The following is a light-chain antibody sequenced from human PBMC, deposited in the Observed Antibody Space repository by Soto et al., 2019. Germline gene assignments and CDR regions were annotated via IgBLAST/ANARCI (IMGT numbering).Light chain of an antibody. Sequence: DIQMTQSPSSLSASVEDRVTITCRASQSISNYLNWYHQKPGKAPKLLIYDASTLQSGVPSRLTGSGSGTEFTLSISSLQPEDFATYYCQQSYITPYTFGQGTKLEIK. V-gene: IGKV1-39*01. CDR3: QQSYITPYT. CDR2: DAS. J-gene: IGKJ2*01. CDR1: QSISNY.